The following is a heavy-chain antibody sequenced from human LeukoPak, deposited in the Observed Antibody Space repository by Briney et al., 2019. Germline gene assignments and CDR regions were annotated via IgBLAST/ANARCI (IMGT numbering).Heavy chain of an antibody. CDR1: GFTFSSYG. Sequence: GGSLRLSCAASGFTFSSYGMHWVRQAPGKGLEWVAVIWYDGSNKYYADSVKGRFTISRDNSKNTLYLQMNSLRAEDTAVYYCARARNSYDAFDIWGQGTMVTVSS. V-gene: IGHV3-33*01. CDR3: ARARNSYDAFDI. CDR2: IWYDGSNK. J-gene: IGHJ3*02. D-gene: IGHD1-14*01.